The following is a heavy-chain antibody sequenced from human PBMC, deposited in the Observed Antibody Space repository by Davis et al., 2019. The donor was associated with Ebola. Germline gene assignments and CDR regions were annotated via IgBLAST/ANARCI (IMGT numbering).Heavy chain of an antibody. V-gene: IGHV1-46*01. CDR1: GYTFTSYY. CDR2: INPSGGST. CDR3: ARGYYYDSSGYFRGGYYYYYGMDV. J-gene: IGHJ6*02. D-gene: IGHD3-22*01. Sequence: AASVKVSCKASGYTFTSYYMHWVRQAPGQGLEWMGIINPSGGSTSYAQKFQGRVTITRDTSASTAYMELSSLRSEDTAVYYCARGYYYDSSGYFRGGYYYYYGMDVWGQGTTVTVSS.